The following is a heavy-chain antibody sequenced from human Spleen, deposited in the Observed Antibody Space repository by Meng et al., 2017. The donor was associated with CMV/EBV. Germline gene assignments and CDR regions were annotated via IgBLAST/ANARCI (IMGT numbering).Heavy chain of an antibody. J-gene: IGHJ6*02. CDR1: GFTFSSYW. V-gene: IGHV3-74*01. D-gene: IGHD3-9*01. Sequence: GGSLRLSCAASGFTFSSYWMHWVRQAPGKGLVWVSRINSDGSSTSYADSVKGRFTISRDNAKNTLYLQMNSLRAEDTAVYYCAGDYDNYYGMDVWGQGTTVTVSS. CDR2: INSDGSST. CDR3: AGDYDNYYGMDV.